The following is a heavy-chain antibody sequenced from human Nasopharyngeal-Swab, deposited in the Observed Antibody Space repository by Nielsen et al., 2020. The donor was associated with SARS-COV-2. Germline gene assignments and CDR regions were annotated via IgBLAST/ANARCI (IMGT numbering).Heavy chain of an antibody. J-gene: IGHJ4*02. CDR3: ARDYYDNYDSDY. D-gene: IGHD3-22*01. CDR1: GYTFTDYY. CDR2: INPDSGDT. Sequence: ASVKVSCKTSGYTFTDYYIHWLRRVPGQGLEWVGCINPDSGDTQYAQKFQGRVTVTSDRSRSTAYIDLSRLRSDDTAVYYCARDYYDNYDSDYWSQGTLVTVSS. V-gene: IGHV1-2*02.